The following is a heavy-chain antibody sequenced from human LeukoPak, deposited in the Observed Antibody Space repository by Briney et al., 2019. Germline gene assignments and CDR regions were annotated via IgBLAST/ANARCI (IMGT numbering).Heavy chain of an antibody. V-gene: IGHV1-69*13. CDR3: ARDRSYGDQLDY. Sequence: ASVKVSCKASGGTFSSYAISWVRQAPGQGLVWMGGIIPIFGTANYAQKFQGRVTITADESTSTAYMELSSLRSEDTAVYYCARDRSYGDQLDYWGQGTLVTVSS. D-gene: IGHD4-17*01. J-gene: IGHJ4*02. CDR1: GGTFSSYA. CDR2: IIPIFGTA.